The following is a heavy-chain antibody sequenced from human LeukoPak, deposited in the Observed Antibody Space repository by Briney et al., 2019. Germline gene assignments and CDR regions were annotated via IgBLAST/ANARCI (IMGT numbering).Heavy chain of an antibody. D-gene: IGHD4-17*01. V-gene: IGHV1-58*01. J-gene: IGHJ3*02. CDR1: GFTFTSSA. Sequence: EASVKVSCKASGFTFTSSAVQWVRQARGQRLEGIGWIVVGSGNTNYAQKFQERVTITRDMSTSTAYMELSSLRSEDTAVYYCAAPYGPGAFDIWGQGTMVTVSS. CDR2: IVVGSGNT. CDR3: AAPYGPGAFDI.